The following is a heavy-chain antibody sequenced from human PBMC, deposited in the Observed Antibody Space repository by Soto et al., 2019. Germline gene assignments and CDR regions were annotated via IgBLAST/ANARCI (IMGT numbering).Heavy chain of an antibody. CDR2: IIPIFGTA. CDR3: ARGRELTVYYFDY. J-gene: IGHJ4*02. Sequence: SVKVSCKASGGTFSSYAISWVRQAPGQGLEWMGGIIPIFGTANYAQKFQGRVTITADESTSTAYMELSSLRSEDTAVYYCARGRELTVYYFDYWGQGTLVTVSS. CDR1: GGTFSSYA. V-gene: IGHV1-69*13. D-gene: IGHD3-10*01.